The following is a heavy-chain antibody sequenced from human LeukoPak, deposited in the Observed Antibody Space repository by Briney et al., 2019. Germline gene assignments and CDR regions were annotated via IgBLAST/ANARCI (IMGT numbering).Heavy chain of an antibody. CDR2: ISGGGGST. V-gene: IGHV3-23*01. D-gene: IGHD5-24*01. CDR3: ARGAARMVEMGTIISFEY. Sequence: GGSLRLSCVVSGFTFSSYAMSWVRQAPGKGLEWVSAISGGGGSTYYADSVKGRFTISRDNSKNTLYLQMNSLRAEDTAVYYCARGAARMVEMGTIISFEYWGQGTLVTVSS. J-gene: IGHJ4*02. CDR1: GFTFSSYA.